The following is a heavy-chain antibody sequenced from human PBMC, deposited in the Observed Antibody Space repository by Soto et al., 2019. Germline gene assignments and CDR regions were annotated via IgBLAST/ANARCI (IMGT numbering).Heavy chain of an antibody. V-gene: IGHV1-18*01. CDR3: ARDYFPSGFSFIDVFEV. Sequence: QVQLVQSGGEMKKPGASVKVSCKASGYSFINYGISWVRQAPGQGLEWMGWISTYSGETNFAQNVQGRVTMTTDTSTNTVYMELRSLRADDTVVYCCARDYFPSGFSFIDVFEVWGQGTVVTVSS. D-gene: IGHD3-10*01. CDR1: GYSFINYG. J-gene: IGHJ3*01. CDR2: ISTYSGET.